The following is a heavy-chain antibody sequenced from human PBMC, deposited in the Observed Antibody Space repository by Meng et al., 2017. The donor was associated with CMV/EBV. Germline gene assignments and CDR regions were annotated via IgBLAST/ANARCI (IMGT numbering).Heavy chain of an antibody. D-gene: IGHD3/OR15-3a*01. CDR3: AKDQDRHMISGGLTD. V-gene: IGHV3-13*01. CDR2: IGTAGDT. J-gene: IGHJ4*02. Sequence: LSLTCAASGFTFSSYDMHWVRQATGKGLEWVSAIGTAGDTYYPGSVKGRFTISRDNSQDTLYLQMDSLRAEDTAIYYCAKDQDRHMISGGLTDWGQGTLVTVSS. CDR1: GFTFSSYD.